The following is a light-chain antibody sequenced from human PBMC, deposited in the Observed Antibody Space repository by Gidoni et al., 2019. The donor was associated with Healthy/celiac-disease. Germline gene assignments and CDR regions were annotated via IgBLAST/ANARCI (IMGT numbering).Light chain of an antibody. V-gene: IGLV2-14*01. J-gene: IGLJ2*01. CDR1: SSDVGGYNY. CDR3: SSYTSSSTLV. Sequence: QSALTQPASVSGSPGQSIPIPCTGTSSDVGGYNYVSGYQQPPGKAPKLMIYDVSNRPSGVSNRFSGSKSGNTASLTISGLQAEDEADYYCSSYTSSSTLVFGGGTKLTVL. CDR2: DVS.